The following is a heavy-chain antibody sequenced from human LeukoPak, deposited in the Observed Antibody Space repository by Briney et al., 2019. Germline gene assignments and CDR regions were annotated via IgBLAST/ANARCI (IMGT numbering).Heavy chain of an antibody. D-gene: IGHD3-10*01. J-gene: IGHJ6*03. CDR2: IYYSGRT. CDR3: ARLKIRGVSGNLYYYYYMDV. CDR1: GGSISSGSNY. V-gene: IGHV4-39*07. Sequence: SETLSLTCTVSGGSISSGSNYWGCIRQPPGKGLEWIGSIYYSGRTYNNASLKSRVTISVDTSKNQFSLKLSSVTAADTAVYYCARLKIRGVSGNLYYYYYMDVWGKGTTVTISS.